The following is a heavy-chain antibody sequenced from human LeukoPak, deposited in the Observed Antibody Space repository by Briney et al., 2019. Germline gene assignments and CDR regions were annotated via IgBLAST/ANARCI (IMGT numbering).Heavy chain of an antibody. CDR2: VFYTGTA. CDR1: GGSIPRSAYYY. Sequence: ASETLSLTCSVSGGSIPRSAYYYWGWIRQPPGEGLEWIASVFYTGTAYYNPSLTGRATISIDMSKDNFSLKLTSVTVADTAVYYCARRGYGSFSGGYYFDYWGQGILVTVSS. V-gene: IGHV4-39*02. CDR3: ARRGYGSFSGGYYFDY. J-gene: IGHJ4*02. D-gene: IGHD3-3*01.